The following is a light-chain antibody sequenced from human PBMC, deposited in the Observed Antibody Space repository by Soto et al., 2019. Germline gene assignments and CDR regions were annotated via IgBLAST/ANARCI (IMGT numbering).Light chain of an antibody. V-gene: IGKV1-5*01. Sequence: DIQMTQSPSTLSASVGDRATITCRASQSISSWLAWYQQKPGKAPKLLIYDASSLESGVPSRFSGSGSGTEFTLTISSLQPDDFATYYCQQYNSYPLTFGRGTKVDIK. CDR3: QQYNSYPLT. CDR1: QSISSW. CDR2: DAS. J-gene: IGKJ4*01.